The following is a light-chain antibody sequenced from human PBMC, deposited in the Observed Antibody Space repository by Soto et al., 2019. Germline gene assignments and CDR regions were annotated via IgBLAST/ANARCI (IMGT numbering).Light chain of an antibody. V-gene: IGKV3-11*01. CDR2: DAS. J-gene: IGKJ5*01. CDR3: QQRSNSPLT. CDR1: QSVSSY. Sequence: EIVLTQSPATLSLSPGERATLSCRASQSVSSYLAWYQQKPGQAPRLLMYDASNRATGIPARFSGSGSGTDFTLTISSLEPEDFAVYYCQQRSNSPLTFGQGTRLEIK.